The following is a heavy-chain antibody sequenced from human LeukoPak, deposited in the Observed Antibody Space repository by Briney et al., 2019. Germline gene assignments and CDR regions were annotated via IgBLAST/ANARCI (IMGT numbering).Heavy chain of an antibody. D-gene: IGHD6-19*01. V-gene: IGHV3-21*01. Sequence: PGGSLRLSCAASGFTFSSYSMNWVRQAPGKGLEWVSSISSSSSYIYYADSVKGRFTISRDNAKNSLYLQMNSLRAEDTAVYYCARDVKPYSSGWYAVGVVNDTPYDYWGQGTLVTVSS. CDR2: ISSSSSYI. J-gene: IGHJ4*02. CDR1: GFTFSSYS. CDR3: ARDVKPYSSGWYAVGVVNDTPYDY.